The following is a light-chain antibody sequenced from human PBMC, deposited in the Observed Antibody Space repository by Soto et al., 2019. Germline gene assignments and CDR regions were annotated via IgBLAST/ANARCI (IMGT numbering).Light chain of an antibody. Sequence: DVQMTQSPSTLSASVGDRVTLTCRASQSIGDWLAWFQQKPGRAPKLLIYKASSLESGVPSTFSGSASGTAFPPTISTLQPDDFAAYYCQQYSDYSWPFGQGTNVDTK. CDR3: QQYSDYSWP. J-gene: IGKJ1*01. V-gene: IGKV1-5*03. CDR1: QSIGDW. CDR2: KAS.